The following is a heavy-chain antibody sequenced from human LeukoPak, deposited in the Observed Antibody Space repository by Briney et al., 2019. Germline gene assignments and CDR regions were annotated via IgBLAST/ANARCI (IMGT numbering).Heavy chain of an antibody. V-gene: IGHV1-8*01. J-gene: IGHJ4*02. D-gene: IGHD5-24*01. CDR3: ARNMALDY. Sequence: ASVKVSCKASGYTFTSYDINWVRQATGQGLEWMGRINPGTDNTDYAQKFQGRVTMTTDSSISTVYMELSSLRSEDAAVYYCARNMALDYWGQGSLVTVSS. CDR2: INPGTDNT. CDR1: GYTFTSYD.